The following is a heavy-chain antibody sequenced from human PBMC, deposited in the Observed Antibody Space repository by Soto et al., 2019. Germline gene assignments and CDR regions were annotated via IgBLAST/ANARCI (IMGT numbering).Heavy chain of an antibody. J-gene: IGHJ4*02. CDR2: INHSGST. D-gene: IGHD1-26*01. Sequence: SETLSLTCAVYGGSFSGYYWSWIRQPPGKGLEWIGEINHSGSTNYNPSLKSRVTISVDTSKNQFSLKLSSVTAADTAVYYCARVSWVVGATTPNFDYWGQGTLVTVSS. V-gene: IGHV4-34*01. CDR3: ARVSWVVGATTPNFDY. CDR1: GGSFSGYY.